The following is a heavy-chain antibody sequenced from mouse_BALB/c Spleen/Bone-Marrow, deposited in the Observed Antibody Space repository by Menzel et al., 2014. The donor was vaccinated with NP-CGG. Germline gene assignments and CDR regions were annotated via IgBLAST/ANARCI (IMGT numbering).Heavy chain of an antibody. CDR1: GYSFTGYT. CDR2: INPNSGGT. J-gene: IGHJ2*01. CDR3: ARTAYFYGRGYFDY. V-gene: IGHV1-18*01. Sequence: VQLQQSGPELVMPGASMKISCKASGYSFTGYTMNWVKQSHGKNLEWIGLINPNSGGTSYNQKFKGKATLNVDKSSSTAHMELLSLTSEDSAVYYCARTAYFYGRGYFDYWGQGTTLTVSS. D-gene: IGHD1-1*01.